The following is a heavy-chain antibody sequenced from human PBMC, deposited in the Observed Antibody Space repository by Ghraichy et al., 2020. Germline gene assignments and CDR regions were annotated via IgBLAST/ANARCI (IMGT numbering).Heavy chain of an antibody. CDR3: TRDPAFGAAFDY. CDR2: IRSKAYGGTT. CDR1: GFTFGDYA. J-gene: IGHJ4*02. D-gene: IGHD1-26*01. Sequence: GGSLRLSCTASGFTFGDYAMIWFRQAPGKGLEWVGFIRSKAYGGTTDYAASVKGRFTISRDDSKSIAYLQMNSLKTEDTAVYYCTRDPAFGAAFDYWGQGTRVTVSS. V-gene: IGHV3-49*03.